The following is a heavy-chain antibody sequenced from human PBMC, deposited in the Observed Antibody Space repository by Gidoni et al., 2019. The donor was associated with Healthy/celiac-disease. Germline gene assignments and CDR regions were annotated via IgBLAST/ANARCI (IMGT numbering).Heavy chain of an antibody. D-gene: IGHD4-17*01. CDR1: GFSLSNARMG. CDR2: IFSNDEK. J-gene: IGHJ4*02. CDR3: ARGNDYGDYDY. V-gene: IGHV2-26*01. Sequence: QVTLKESGPVLVKPTETLTRTCTVSGFSLSNARMGVSWIRQPPGKALEWLEHIFSNDEKSYSTSLKSRLTISKDTSKSQVVLTMTNMDPVDTATYYCARGNDYGDYDYWGQGTLVTVSS.